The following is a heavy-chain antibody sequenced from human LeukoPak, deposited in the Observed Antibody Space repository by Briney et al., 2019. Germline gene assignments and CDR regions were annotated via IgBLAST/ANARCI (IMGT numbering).Heavy chain of an antibody. CDR2: IYSSGTT. D-gene: IGHD3-16*01. Sequence: SETLSLTCTVSGGSISSSSYYWSWIRQPAGRGLEWIGRIYSSGTTNYNPSLKSRVTMSVDTSKNQFSLRLSSVTAADTALYYCVGSTRITFGLNWFDPWGQGTLVTVSS. V-gene: IGHV4-61*02. CDR1: GGSISSSSYY. J-gene: IGHJ5*02. CDR3: VGSTRITFGLNWFDP.